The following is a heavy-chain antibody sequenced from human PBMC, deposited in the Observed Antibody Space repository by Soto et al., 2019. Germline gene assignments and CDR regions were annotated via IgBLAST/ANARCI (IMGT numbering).Heavy chain of an antibody. CDR2: ISGSGGST. CDR1: GFTFSSYA. D-gene: IGHD3-3*01. V-gene: IGHV3-23*01. J-gene: IGHJ6*02. CDR3: ARVLTYYDFWSGYAPDYYYYGMDV. Sequence: GGSLRRSCAASGFTFSSYAMSWVRHAPGKGLAWVSSISGSGGSTYYADSVKGRFTISRDNSKNTLYLQMNSLRAEDTAVYYCARVLTYYDFWSGYAPDYYYYGMDVWGQGTTVTVSS.